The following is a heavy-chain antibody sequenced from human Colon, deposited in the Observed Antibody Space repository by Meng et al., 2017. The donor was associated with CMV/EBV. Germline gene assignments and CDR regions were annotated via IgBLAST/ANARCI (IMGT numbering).Heavy chain of an antibody. CDR1: GFTFTTYW. D-gene: IGHD4-23*01. CDR3: ARGYGGHEYYFDY. V-gene: IGHV5-51*01. CDR2: IYPNDNDV. J-gene: IGHJ4*02. Sequence: GESLKISCRGSGFTFTTYWIAWVRQVPGQGLEWMGIIYPNDNDVRYRPSFQGQVTISADKSISTAYLQWSSLKASDTAMYYCARGYGGHEYYFDYWGRGTLVTVSS.